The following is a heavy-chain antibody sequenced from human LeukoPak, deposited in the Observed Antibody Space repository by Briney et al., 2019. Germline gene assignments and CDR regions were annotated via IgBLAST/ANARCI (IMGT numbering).Heavy chain of an antibody. V-gene: IGHV4-30-4*01. CDR3: MVRGVPDAFDI. D-gene: IGHD3-10*01. Sequence: SETLSLTCTVSGGSISSGDYYWSWIRQPPGKGLELIGYIYYSGTTYYNPSLKSRVAISIDTSKNQFSLNLSSVTAADTAVYYCMVRGVPDAFDIWGQGTMVTVSS. J-gene: IGHJ3*02. CDR2: IYYSGTT. CDR1: GGSISSGDYY.